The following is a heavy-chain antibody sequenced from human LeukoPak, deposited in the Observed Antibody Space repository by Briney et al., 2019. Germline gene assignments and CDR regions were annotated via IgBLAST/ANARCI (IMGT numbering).Heavy chain of an antibody. Sequence: GGSLRLSCAASGFTFSSYAMSWVRRAPGKGLEWVSAISGSGGSTYYADSVKGRFTISRDNSKNTLYLQMNSLRAEDTAVYYCAKGKKSTYNWNSPKRGWFDPWGQGTLVTVSS. D-gene: IGHD1-20*01. CDR3: AKGKKSTYNWNSPKRGWFDP. V-gene: IGHV3-23*01. CDR2: ISGSGGST. CDR1: GFTFSSYA. J-gene: IGHJ5*02.